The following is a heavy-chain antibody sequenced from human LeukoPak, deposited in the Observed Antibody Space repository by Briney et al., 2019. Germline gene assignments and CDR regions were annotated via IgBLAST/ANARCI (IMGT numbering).Heavy chain of an antibody. CDR2: IIPILGIA. D-gene: IGHD4-17*01. CDR3: ARGLTVTTRYYFDY. CDR1: GGTFSSYA. V-gene: IGHV1-69*04. J-gene: IGHJ4*02. Sequence: ASVKVSCKASGGTFSSYAISWVRQAPGQGLEWMGRIIPILGIAHYAQKLQGRGTITADKSTSTGYMELSSPRSEDTAVYYCARGLTVTTRYYFDYWGQGTLVTVSS.